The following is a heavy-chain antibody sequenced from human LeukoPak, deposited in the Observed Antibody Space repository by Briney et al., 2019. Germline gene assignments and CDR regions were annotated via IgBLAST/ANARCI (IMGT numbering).Heavy chain of an antibody. CDR1: GGSISTYY. V-gene: IGHV4-59*01. J-gene: IGHJ4*02. Sequence: SSETLSLTCTASGGSISTYYWSWIRQPPGKGLEWIGHIYHSGSTDYNPSLKSRLTISVDTSKNQFSLRLNSVTAADTAVYYCARSEPSFDYWGQGTLVTVSS. CDR3: ARSEPSFDY. CDR2: IYHSGST. D-gene: IGHD1-14*01.